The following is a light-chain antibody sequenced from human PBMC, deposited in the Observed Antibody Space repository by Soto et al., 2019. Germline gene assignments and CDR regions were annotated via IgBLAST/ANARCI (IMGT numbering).Light chain of an antibody. J-gene: IGKJ4*01. CDR3: QQSYTTLLT. CDR2: AAS. V-gene: IGKV1-39*01. Sequence: DIKVTQSPSSVSASVGDRVTISGRACQSIRSYLNWYQQKPGKAPKLLICAASSLQGGVPSRFSGSGSGTDFTLTISSLQPEDFATYYSQQSYTTLLTFGGGTKVDIK. CDR1: QSIRSY.